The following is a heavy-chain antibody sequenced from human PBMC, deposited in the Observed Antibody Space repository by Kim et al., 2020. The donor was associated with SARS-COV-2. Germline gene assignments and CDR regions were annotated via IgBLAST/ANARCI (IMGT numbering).Heavy chain of an antibody. D-gene: IGHD5-18*01. CDR1: GGSISCSSYY. V-gene: IGHV4-39*07. Sequence: SETLSLTCTVSGGSISCSSYYWGWIRQPPGKGLEWIGSIYYSGSTYYNPSLKSRVTISVDTSKNQFSLKLSSVTAADTAVYYCARGVDTAMAPFDYWGQGTLVTVSS. CDR3: ARGVDTAMAPFDY. CDR2: IYYSGST. J-gene: IGHJ4*02.